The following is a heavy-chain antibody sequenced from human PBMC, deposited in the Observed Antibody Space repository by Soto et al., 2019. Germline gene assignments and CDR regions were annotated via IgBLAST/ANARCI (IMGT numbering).Heavy chain of an antibody. D-gene: IGHD4-4*01. CDR1: GLTFSGYG. CDR3: VTRSRGLQSSPPRLDS. V-gene: IGHV3-23*01. CDR2: ISGSGSTT. J-gene: IGHJ4*02. Sequence: EVQLLESGGGLVQPGGSLRLSCAASGLTFSGYGMSWVRQAPGTGLEWVSAISGSGSTTYYADSVKGRFTISTAHSKNILFLQMNTLTSEDTAVYYCVTRSRGLQSSPPRLDSWGQGTLVTVSS.